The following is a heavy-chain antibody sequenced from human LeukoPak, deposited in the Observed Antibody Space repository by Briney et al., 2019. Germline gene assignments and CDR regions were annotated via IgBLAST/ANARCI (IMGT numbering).Heavy chain of an antibody. D-gene: IGHD2-8*01. J-gene: IGHJ4*02. V-gene: IGHV1-18*01. CDR2: MSAYNGKT. CDR1: GYTFTSYG. CDR3: SREHGDYFDY. Sequence: SVKVSCKASGYTFTSYGISWVRQAPGQGGEWMGWMSAYNGKTNYAQKLQGTVTMTTDTSTSTAYMELRSLRSDATAVYYCSREHGDYFDYWGQGTLVTVSS.